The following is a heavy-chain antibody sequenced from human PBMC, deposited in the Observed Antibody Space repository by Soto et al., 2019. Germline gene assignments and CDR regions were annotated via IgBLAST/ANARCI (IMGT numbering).Heavy chain of an antibody. CDR1: GGPFSSYA. CDR2: IIPSFGTA. Sequence: SVKVSCKASGGPFSSYAISWVRQAPGQGLEWMGGIIPSFGTANYAQKCQGRVTITADESTSTAYMELSSLRSEDTAVYYCATNLGYCSSTSCYSLRGYYYYYGMDVWGQGTTVTVSS. CDR3: ATNLGYCSSTSCYSLRGYYYYYGMDV. J-gene: IGHJ6*02. V-gene: IGHV1-69*13. D-gene: IGHD2-2*01.